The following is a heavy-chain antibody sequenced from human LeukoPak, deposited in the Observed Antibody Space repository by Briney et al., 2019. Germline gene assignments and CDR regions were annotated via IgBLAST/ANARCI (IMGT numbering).Heavy chain of an antibody. D-gene: IGHD4-23*01. J-gene: IGHJ4*02. CDR2: IHSSGGT. V-gene: IGHV4-59*08. CDR1: DGSITNYY. CDR3: ARHIGYGGFDY. Sequence: PSETLSLTCTVSDGSITNYYWSWIRQAPGRGLEWIGNIHSSGGTKYSPSLKSRISISVDTSKNQFSLKLTSVTAADTAVYYCARHIGYGGFDYGGGGPLVAVS.